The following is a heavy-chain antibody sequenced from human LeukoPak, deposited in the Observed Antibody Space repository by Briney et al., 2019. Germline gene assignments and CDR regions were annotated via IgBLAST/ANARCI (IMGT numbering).Heavy chain of an antibody. CDR3: ARDRYGDYLDY. V-gene: IGHV3-30*03. D-gene: IGHD4-17*01. CDR2: ISYDGSNK. Sequence: GGSLRLSCAASGFTFSSYGMHWVRQAPGKGLEWVAVISYDGSNKYYADSVKGRFTISRDNSKNTLYLQMNSLRAEDTAVYYCARDRYGDYLDYWGQGTLVTVSS. CDR1: GFTFSSYG. J-gene: IGHJ4*02.